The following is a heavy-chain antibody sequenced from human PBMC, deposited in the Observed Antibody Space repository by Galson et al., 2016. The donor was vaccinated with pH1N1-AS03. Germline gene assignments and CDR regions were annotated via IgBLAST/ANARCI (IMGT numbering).Heavy chain of an antibody. Sequence: SLRLSCAASGFTFRTYGMNWVRQAPGKGLEWVSSISSSSSYIYYADSVKGRFTISRDNARNSLYLQMNSLRAEDTAVYYCARRSAAVSGTGCVDGWGQGTTVTVSS. CDR2: ISSSSSYI. CDR3: ARRSAAVSGTGCVDG. J-gene: IGHJ6*02. CDR1: GFTFRTYG. D-gene: IGHD6-19*01. V-gene: IGHV3-21*01.